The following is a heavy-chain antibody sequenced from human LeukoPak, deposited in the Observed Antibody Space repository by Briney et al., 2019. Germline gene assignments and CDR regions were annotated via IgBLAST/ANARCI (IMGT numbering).Heavy chain of an antibody. V-gene: IGHV3-23*01. CDR2: ISGSDGST. CDR3: ANTFYDFWSGYIHY. J-gene: IGHJ4*02. CDR1: GFTFSNYA. Sequence: GGSLRLSCTASGFTFSNYAMTWVRQAPGKGLEWVSAISGSDGSTYYPDSVVGRFTISRDNSKNTLYLQMNSLRAEDTAVYFCANTFYDFWSGYIHYWGQGTLVTVSS. D-gene: IGHD3-3*01.